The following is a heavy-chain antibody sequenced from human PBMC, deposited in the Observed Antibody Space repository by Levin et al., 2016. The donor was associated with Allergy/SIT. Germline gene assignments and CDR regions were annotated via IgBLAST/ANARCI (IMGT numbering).Heavy chain of an antibody. D-gene: IGHD5-12*01. CDR1: SGSISSGTYY. CDR2: IYYGGST. Sequence: SETLSLTCHVSSGSISSGTYYWGWIRQPPGKGLEWIGSIYYGGSTFYNPSLKSRVTISVDSSKNTFSLKLSSVTAADTAVYHCARHFMSGYHQRDPFEIWGQGTMVTVSS. J-gene: IGHJ3*02. V-gene: IGHV4-39*01. CDR3: ARHFMSGYHQRDPFEI.